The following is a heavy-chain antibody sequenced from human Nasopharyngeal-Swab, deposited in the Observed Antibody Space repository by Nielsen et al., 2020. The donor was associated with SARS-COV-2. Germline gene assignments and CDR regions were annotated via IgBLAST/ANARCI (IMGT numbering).Heavy chain of an antibody. CDR3: ARGVKSKGGSSGRDY. Sequence: SETLSLTCAVYGGSFSGYYWSWIRQPPGKGLEWIGEINHSGSTNYNPSLKSRVTISVDTSKNQFSLKLSSVTAADTAVYYCARGVKSKGGSSGRDYWGQGTLVTVFS. J-gene: IGHJ4*02. CDR1: GGSFSGYY. CDR2: INHSGST. D-gene: IGHD6-19*01. V-gene: IGHV4-34*01.